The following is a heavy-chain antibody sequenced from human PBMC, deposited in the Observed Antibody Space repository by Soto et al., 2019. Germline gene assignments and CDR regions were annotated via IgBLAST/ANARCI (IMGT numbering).Heavy chain of an antibody. Sequence: EVQLLESGGGLVQPGGSLRLSCEASGFTFSSHAITWVRQAAGMGLEWASVISVSGDRTYYADSVKGRFTISRDNSEDTLYLQMSSMRAEDTAVYYCGSGRGRYFYYGMDVWGQGTTVSVSS. CDR1: GFTFSSHA. CDR2: ISVSGDRT. CDR3: GSGRGRYFYYGMDV. D-gene: IGHD1-26*01. V-gene: IGHV3-23*01. J-gene: IGHJ6*02.